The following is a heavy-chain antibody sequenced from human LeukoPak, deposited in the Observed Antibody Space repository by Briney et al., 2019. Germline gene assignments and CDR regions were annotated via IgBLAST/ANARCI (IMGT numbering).Heavy chain of an antibody. CDR2: TYYRSRWIY. CDR1: GDSFSSNSAA. Sequence: SQTLSLTCAISGDSFSSNSAAWIWIRQSPSRGLECLGRTYYRSRWIYDDTISVKSRISINPDTSKNQVSLQLDSVTPEDTAVYYCVREGRNGTDYWGQGTLVTVSS. V-gene: IGHV6-1*01. CDR3: VREGRNGTDY. J-gene: IGHJ4*02.